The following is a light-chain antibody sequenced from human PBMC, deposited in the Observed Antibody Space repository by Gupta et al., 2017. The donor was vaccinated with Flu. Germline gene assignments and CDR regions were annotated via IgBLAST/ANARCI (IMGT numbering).Light chain of an antibody. CDR1: QDIGKF. Sequence: GDRVTITCQASQDIGKFLNWYQHKPGKAPKLLIYDASNLETGVPSRFSGSGSGTDFTFTISSLQPEDLGTYSCQQFRNLPLTFGGGTRVAIK. J-gene: IGKJ4*01. CDR2: DAS. V-gene: IGKV1-33*01. CDR3: QQFRNLPLT.